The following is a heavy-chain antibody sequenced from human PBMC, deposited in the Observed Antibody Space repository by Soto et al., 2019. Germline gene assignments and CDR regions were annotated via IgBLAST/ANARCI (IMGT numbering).Heavy chain of an antibody. CDR1: GFAFYYYN. D-gene: IGHD2-8*01. CDR2: IYSGETA. CDR3: TRDGRGVCRLSLFEY. J-gene: IGHJ4*02. Sequence: PGGSLRLSCAASGFAFYYYNMNWVRQAPGRGLEWVASIYSGETAYYADSVRGRFTISSAKSKNTLYFQLSSLIIEDTAVYYCTRDGRGVCRLSLFEYCGQGVPVTVSS. V-gene: IGHV3-53*01.